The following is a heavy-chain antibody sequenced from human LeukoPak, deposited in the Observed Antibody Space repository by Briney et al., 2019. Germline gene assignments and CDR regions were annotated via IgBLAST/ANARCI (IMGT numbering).Heavy chain of an antibody. J-gene: IGHJ4*02. CDR1: GFIFKDYG. Sequence: GGSLRLSCAASGFIFKDYGMRWVRQAPGKGLEWVAVTSYDGTRQFYADSVKGRFTISRDNSNNTVYLQMNSLRPEDTAVYYCAKREAVTVTAEWDYLDYWGQGTLVTVSS. CDR2: TSYDGTRQ. CDR3: AKREAVTVTAEWDYLDY. V-gene: IGHV3-30*18. D-gene: IGHD6-19*01.